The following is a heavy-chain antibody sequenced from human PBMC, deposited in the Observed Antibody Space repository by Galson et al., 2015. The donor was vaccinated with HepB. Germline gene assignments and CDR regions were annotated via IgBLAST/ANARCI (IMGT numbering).Heavy chain of an antibody. CDR3: ARGRYSGTSYFDY. CDR2: ISSSSSTI. V-gene: IGHV3-48*04. J-gene: IGHJ4*02. Sequence: SLRLSCAASGFTFSSYSMNWVRQAPGKGLEWVSYISSSSSTIYYADSVKGRFTISRDNTKNSLYLQMNSLRAEDTAVYSCARGRYSGTSYFDYWGRGTLVTVSS. D-gene: IGHD1-26*01. CDR1: GFTFSSYS.